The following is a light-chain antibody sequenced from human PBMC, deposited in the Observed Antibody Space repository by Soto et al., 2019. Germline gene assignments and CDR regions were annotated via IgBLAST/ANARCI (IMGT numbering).Light chain of an antibody. CDR1: NSNIGGNT. CDR3: AAWDDSLKGPI. V-gene: IGLV1-44*01. CDR2: DNA. Sequence: QSVLTQPPSASGTPGQRVTISCSGSNSNIGGNTVNWYQQLPATAPKLLLHDNAQRPSGVPDRFSGSKSGTSASLAISGLQSEDEADYYCAAWDDSLKGPIFGGGTQLTVL. J-gene: IGLJ2*01.